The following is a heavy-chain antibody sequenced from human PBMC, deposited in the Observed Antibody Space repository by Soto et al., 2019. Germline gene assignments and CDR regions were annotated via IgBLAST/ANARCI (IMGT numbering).Heavy chain of an antibody. Sequence: ASVKVSFKAFGYAFSHYGITWVRQAPGQGLEWMGWIGPYNGKTNYAQKLQGRVTMTTDTSTGTAYMELRSLRSDDTAVYFCVRDLDGSGSYYTDYWGQGTLVTVS. CDR1: GYAFSHYG. D-gene: IGHD3-10*01. CDR3: VRDLDGSGSYYTDY. J-gene: IGHJ4*02. CDR2: IGPYNGKT. V-gene: IGHV1-18*01.